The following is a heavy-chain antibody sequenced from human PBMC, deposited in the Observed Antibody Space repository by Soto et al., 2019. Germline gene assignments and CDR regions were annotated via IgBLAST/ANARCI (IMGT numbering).Heavy chain of an antibody. V-gene: IGHV4-4*02. CDR1: SGSISSNTW. J-gene: IGHJ5*02. CDR2: IYHSGST. D-gene: IGHD4-17*01. CDR3: ATSGDYVWFDP. Sequence: QVQLQESGPGLVKPSGTLSLTCAVSSGSISSNTWWSWVRQPPGKGLEWIGEIYHSGSTNYNPSLKSRVTTSVDKSKNQFSLKLTSVTAADTAMYYGATSGDYVWFDPWGQGALVTVSS.